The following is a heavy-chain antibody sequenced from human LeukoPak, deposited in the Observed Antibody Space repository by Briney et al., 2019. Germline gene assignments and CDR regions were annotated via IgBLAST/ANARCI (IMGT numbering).Heavy chain of an antibody. Sequence: SETLSLTCTVSGGSISSYYWSWIRQPAGKGLEWIGYIYYSGSTNYNPSLKSRVTISVDTSKNQFSLKLSSMTAADTAVYYCARPMVRGLKRGYFDYWGQGALVAVSS. J-gene: IGHJ4*02. V-gene: IGHV4-59*08. D-gene: IGHD3-10*01. CDR1: GGSISSYY. CDR2: IYYSGST. CDR3: ARPMVRGLKRGYFDY.